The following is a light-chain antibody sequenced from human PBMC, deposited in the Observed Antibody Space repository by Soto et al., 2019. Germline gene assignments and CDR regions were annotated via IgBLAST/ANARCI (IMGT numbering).Light chain of an antibody. Sequence: DIQMTQSPSSLSARVGDRVTITCRASQTISTALNWYQQTPGNAPNLLIYAASNLRDGVPSRFSGSGSGTDFTLTISSLQPEDFATYYCQQSYGTPYTFGQGTKLEIK. CDR3: QQSYGTPYT. V-gene: IGKV1-39*01. CDR2: AAS. CDR1: QTISTA. J-gene: IGKJ2*01.